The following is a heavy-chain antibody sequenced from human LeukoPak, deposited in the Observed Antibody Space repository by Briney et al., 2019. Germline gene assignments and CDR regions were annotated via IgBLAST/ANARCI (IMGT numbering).Heavy chain of an antibody. CDR3: AREVAPLYFHYGMDV. V-gene: IGHV3-33*01. D-gene: IGHD2-21*01. Sequence: GGSLRLSCAASGFTFSSYGMHWVRQAPGKGLEWVAVTWYDGRNTYYAASVKGRFTISRDDSKTTVYLLMNSLRAEDTAAYYCAREVAPLYFHYGMDVWGEGTTVTVSS. CDR2: TWYDGRNT. CDR1: GFTFSSYG. J-gene: IGHJ6*01.